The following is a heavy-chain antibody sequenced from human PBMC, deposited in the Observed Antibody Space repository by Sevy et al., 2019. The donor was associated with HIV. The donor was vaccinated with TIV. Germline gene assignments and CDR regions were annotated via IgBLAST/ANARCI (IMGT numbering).Heavy chain of an antibody. CDR1: GFIFSNSA. CDR2: ISNDRSDK. D-gene: IGHD3-16*02. CDR3: ARDQAGRVRVSLGELSSPFDF. J-gene: IGHJ4*02. V-gene: IGHV3-30*04. Sequence: GGSLKLSCTASGFIFSNSAMHWVRQAPGKGLEWVTFISNDRSDKYYADSVKGRFTISRDNTKNTLYLEMNSLRVEDTAVYYCARDQAGRVRVSLGELSSPFDFWGQGTLVTVSS.